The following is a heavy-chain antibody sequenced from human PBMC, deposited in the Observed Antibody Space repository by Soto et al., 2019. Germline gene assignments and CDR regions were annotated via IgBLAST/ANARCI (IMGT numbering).Heavy chain of an antibody. CDR2: IYHSGST. J-gene: IGHJ5*02. Sequence: QLQLQEPGSGLVKPSQTLSLTCAVSGGSISSGGYSWSWIRQPPGKGLEWIGYIYHSGSTYYNPSLKSRVTISVDRSKNQFSLKLRSVTAADTAVYYCARVPDRWGQGTLVTVSS. CDR1: GGSISSGGYS. CDR3: ARVPDR. V-gene: IGHV4-30-2*01. D-gene: IGHD2-2*01.